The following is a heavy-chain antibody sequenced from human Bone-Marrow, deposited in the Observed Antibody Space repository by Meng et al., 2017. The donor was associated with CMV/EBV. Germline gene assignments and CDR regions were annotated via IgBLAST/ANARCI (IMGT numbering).Heavy chain of an antibody. Sequence: GGSLRLSCAASGFTFDDYAMHWVRQAPGKGLEWVSGISWNSGSIGYADSVKGRFTISRDNAKNTLFLQMNSLRAEDTAVYYCARDRLSWDYYDSSANILVGYYYYGMDVWGQGTTVTV. V-gene: IGHV3-9*01. J-gene: IGHJ6*02. CDR2: ISWNSGSI. CDR1: GFTFDDYA. D-gene: IGHD3-22*01. CDR3: ARDRLSWDYYDSSANILVGYYYYGMDV.